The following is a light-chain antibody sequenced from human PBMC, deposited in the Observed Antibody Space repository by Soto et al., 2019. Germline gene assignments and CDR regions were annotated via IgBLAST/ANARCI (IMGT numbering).Light chain of an antibody. V-gene: IGLV2-14*03. CDR1: SSDVGGYNY. Sequence: QSALTQPASVSGSPGQSIAISCTGTSSDVGGYNYVSWYQQHPGKAPKLMIYDVSNRPSGVSNRFSGSKSGNTASLTISGLQAEDEADYYCSSYTSSSTYVFGSGRKVTVL. J-gene: IGLJ1*01. CDR3: SSYTSSSTYV. CDR2: DVS.